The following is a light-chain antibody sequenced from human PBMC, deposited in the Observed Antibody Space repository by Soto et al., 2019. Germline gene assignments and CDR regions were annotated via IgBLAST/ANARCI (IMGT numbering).Light chain of an antibody. V-gene: IGKV1-13*02. CDR2: DAS. CDR1: QGISSA. CDR3: PLPSGISRP. Sequence: ASVGDRVTFTSRASQGISSALAWYQQKPGKAPKLLIYDASSLESGVPSRFSGIWAGKELTPTSIRFQPDDLAAYYSPLPSGISRPIAEGTKVDIK. J-gene: IGKJ4*01.